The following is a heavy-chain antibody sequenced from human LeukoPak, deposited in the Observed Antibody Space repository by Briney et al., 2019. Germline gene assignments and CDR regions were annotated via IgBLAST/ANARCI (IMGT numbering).Heavy chain of an antibody. J-gene: IGHJ6*02. CDR2: IKSDGSST. D-gene: IGHD2-21*02. CDR3: SRDSLSSCGGDCYSGLDV. CDR1: GFTSSNYW. V-gene: IGHV3-74*01. Sequence: GALRLSCAASGFTSSNYWMHWVRQAPGEALMWVSRIKSDGSSTTYADSVKGRFTISRDNAKNTLYLQMNSLRAEDTAVYYCSRDSLSSCGGDCYSGLDVWGQGTTVTVSS.